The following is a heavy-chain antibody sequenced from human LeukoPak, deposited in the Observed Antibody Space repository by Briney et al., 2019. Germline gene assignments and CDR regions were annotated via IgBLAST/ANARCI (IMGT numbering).Heavy chain of an antibody. V-gene: IGHV1-2*02. J-gene: IGHJ5*02. D-gene: IGHD2-21*02. Sequence: ASVKVSCKPSGYIFTNYYIHWVRPAPGQGLEWMGWINPDSGGTTYAQKFQGRVTMTGDTSISTAYIELSSLKSDDTALYYCARGLSGNWFDPWGQGTLVTVSS. CDR1: GYIFTNYY. CDR3: ARGLSGNWFDP. CDR2: INPDSGGT.